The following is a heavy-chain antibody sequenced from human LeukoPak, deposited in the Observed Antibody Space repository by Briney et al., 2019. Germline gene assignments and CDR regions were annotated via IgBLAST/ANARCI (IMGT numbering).Heavy chain of an antibody. CDR1: GYTFTGYY. D-gene: IGHD3-22*01. J-gene: IGHJ4*02. Sequence: ASVKVSCKASGYTFTGYYMHWVRQAPGQGLEWMGWINPNSGGTNYAQKFQGRVTMTRDTSISTAYMEPSRLRSDDTAVYYCARGGDYYDSSGPFDYWGQGTLVTVSS. CDR2: INPNSGGT. CDR3: ARGGDYYDSSGPFDY. V-gene: IGHV1-2*02.